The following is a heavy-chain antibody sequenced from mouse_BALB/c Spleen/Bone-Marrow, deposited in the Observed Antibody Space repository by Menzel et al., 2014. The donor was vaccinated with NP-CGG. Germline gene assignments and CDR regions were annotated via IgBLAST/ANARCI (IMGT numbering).Heavy chain of an antibody. CDR3: AGDGAY. D-gene: IGHD3-3*01. J-gene: IGHJ3*01. V-gene: IGHV14-3*02. CDR1: GFNIKDTY. Sequence: VHVKQSGAELVKPGASVKLSCTASGFNIKDTYMHWVKQRPEQGLEWIGGIDPANGDAKYDPKFQGKATITADTSSNTAYLQLSSLTSEDTAVYYCAGDGAYWGQGTLVTVSA. CDR2: IDPANGDA.